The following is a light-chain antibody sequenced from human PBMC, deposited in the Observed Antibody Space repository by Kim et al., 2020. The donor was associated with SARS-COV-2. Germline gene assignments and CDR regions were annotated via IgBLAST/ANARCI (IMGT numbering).Light chain of an antibody. Sequence: PGQSLTISCTGTNSDVGDYNYVSCYQQHPGKAPKLMIYDVSNRPSGVSNRFSGSKSGNTASLTISGLQAEDEADYYCSSYTSSSTVFGGGTQLTVL. CDR1: NSDVGDYNY. CDR2: DVS. CDR3: SSYTSSSTV. J-gene: IGLJ2*01. V-gene: IGLV2-14*03.